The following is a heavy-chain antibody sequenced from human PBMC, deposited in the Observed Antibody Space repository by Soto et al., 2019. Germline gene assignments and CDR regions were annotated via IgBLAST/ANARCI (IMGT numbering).Heavy chain of an antibody. CDR3: ARGKGYCSSTSCRTSYYYYGMDV. V-gene: IGHV1-69*01. D-gene: IGHD2-2*01. CDR2: IIPIFGTA. J-gene: IGHJ6*02. Sequence: QVQLVQSGAEVKKPGSSVKVSCKASGGTFSSYAISWVRQAPGQGLEWMGGIIPIFGTANYAQKFQGRVTITADESTSTAYMELSSLRSEYTAVYYCARGKGYCSSTSCRTSYYYYGMDVWGQGTTVTVSS. CDR1: GGTFSSYA.